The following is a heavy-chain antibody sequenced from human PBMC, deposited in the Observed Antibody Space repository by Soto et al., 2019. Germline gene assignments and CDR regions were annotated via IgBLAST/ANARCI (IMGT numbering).Heavy chain of an antibody. Sequence: PSETLSLTCAVSGGSISSSNWCRSVRHPPGKGLEGNGEIYHSGSTNYGPSLNSRVTREVDKSKDEFSLKLSSVTAADTAVYYCARYPITIFGVVTNYYYGMDAWGQGTTVTVSS. CDR3: ARYPITIFGVVTNYYYGMDA. D-gene: IGHD3-3*01. CDR2: IYHSGST. J-gene: IGHJ6*02. V-gene: IGHV4-4*02. CDR1: GGSISSSNW.